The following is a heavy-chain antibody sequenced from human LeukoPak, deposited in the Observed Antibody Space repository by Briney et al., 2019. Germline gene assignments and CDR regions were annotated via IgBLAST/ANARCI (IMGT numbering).Heavy chain of an antibody. J-gene: IGHJ4*02. V-gene: IGHV3-7*03. D-gene: IGHD6-6*01. CDR3: AKEARPTGGN. CDR2: IKEDGTET. CDR1: GFMFSSNW. Sequence: GGSLRLSCAASGFMFSSNWMSWVRLAPGKGLEWVANIKEDGTETYYVDSVKGRFTISRDNAKNSLYLQMNSLRVEDTAVYYCAKEARPTGGNWGQGTLVTVSS.